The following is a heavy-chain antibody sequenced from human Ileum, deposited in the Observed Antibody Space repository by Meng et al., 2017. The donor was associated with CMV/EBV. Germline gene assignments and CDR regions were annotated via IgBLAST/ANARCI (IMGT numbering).Heavy chain of an antibody. Sequence: GESLKISCAASGFIFSSYSMNWVRQAPGKGLEWVSSIGSSNSYIYYADSVKGRFTISRDNAEKSLYLQMNSLRAEDTAVYYCATPGPGENYRGPYYYYYGMDVWGQGTTVTVSS. CDR1: GFIFSSYS. CDR2: IGSSNSYI. J-gene: IGHJ6*02. D-gene: IGHD4-11*01. V-gene: IGHV3-21*01. CDR3: ATPGPGENYRGPYYYYYGMDV.